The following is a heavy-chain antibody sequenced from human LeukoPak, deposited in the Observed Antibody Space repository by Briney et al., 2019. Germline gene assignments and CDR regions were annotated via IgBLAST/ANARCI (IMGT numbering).Heavy chain of an antibody. CDR3: AKRWGSNQFDY. V-gene: IGHV3-23*01. J-gene: IGHJ4*02. CDR1: GFTFSSYA. CDR2: ISGSGGST. Sequence: GGSLRLSCAASGFTFSSYAMSWVRQAPGKGLEWVAAISGSGGSTYYADSVKGGFTISRDNSKNTLYLQMNSLRAEDTAVYYCAKRWGSNQFDYWGQGTLVTVSS. D-gene: IGHD3-16*01.